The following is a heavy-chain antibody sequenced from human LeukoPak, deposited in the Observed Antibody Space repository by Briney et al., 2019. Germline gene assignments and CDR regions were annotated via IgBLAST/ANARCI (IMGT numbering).Heavy chain of an antibody. CDR2: ISYDGSNK. Sequence: PGGSLRLSCAASGFTFSSYGMHWVRQAPGKGLEWVAVISYDGSNKYYADSVKGRFTISRDNSKNTLYLQMNSLRAEDTAVYYCAKDSGSVAPFWYYYYMDVWGKGTTVTVSS. J-gene: IGHJ6*03. V-gene: IGHV3-30*18. CDR3: AKDSGSVAPFWYYYYMDV. CDR1: GFTFSSYG. D-gene: IGHD3-10*01.